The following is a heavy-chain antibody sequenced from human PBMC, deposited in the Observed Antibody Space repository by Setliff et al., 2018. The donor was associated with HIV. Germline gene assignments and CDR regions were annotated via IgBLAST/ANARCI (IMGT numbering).Heavy chain of an antibody. CDR1: GGYFTNYF. CDR2: INHSGRT. Sequence: PSVTLSLTCAVYGGYFTNYFWSWIRQSPGKGLEWSGEINHSGRTKSNPSLKSRVTMSVDTSTNQFSLKLKSVTAADTAVYYCAKGRRGYDSRLFYYHHGMDVWGQGTTVTVSS. D-gene: IGHD5-12*01. CDR3: AKGRRGYDSRLFYYHHGMDV. J-gene: IGHJ6*02. V-gene: IGHV4-34*01.